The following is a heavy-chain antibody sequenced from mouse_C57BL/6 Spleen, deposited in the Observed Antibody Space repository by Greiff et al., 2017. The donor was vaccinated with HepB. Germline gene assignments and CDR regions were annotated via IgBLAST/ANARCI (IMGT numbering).Heavy chain of an antibody. V-gene: IGHV5-4*01. CDR3: ARDYYGPYYFDY. CDR2: ISDGGSYT. CDR1: GFTFSSYA. Sequence: DVMLVESGGGLVKPGGSLKLSCAASGFTFSSYAMSWVRQTPEKRLECVATISDGGSYTYYPDNVKGRFTISRDNAKNNLYLQMSHLKSEDTAMYYCARDYYGPYYFDYWGQGTTLTVSS. D-gene: IGHD1-2*01. J-gene: IGHJ2*01.